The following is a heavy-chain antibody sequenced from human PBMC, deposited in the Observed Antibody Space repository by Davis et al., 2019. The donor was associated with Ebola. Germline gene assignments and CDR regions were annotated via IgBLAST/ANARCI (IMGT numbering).Heavy chain of an antibody. D-gene: IGHD3-10*01. V-gene: IGHV1-18*01. CDR3: ARSITMVRGVSWFDP. CDR2: ISAYNGNT. Sequence: ASVKVSCKASGYTFTSYGISWVRQAPGQGLEWMGWISAYNGNTNYAQKLQGRVTMTTDTSTSTAYMELRSLRSDDTAVYYCARSITMVRGVSWFDPWGQGTLVTASS. CDR1: GYTFTSYG. J-gene: IGHJ5*02.